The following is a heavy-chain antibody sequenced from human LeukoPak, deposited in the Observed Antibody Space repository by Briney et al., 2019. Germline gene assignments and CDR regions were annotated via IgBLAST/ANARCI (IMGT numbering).Heavy chain of an antibody. CDR1: GFTFSSYA. Sequence: GGYLRLSCAASGFTFSSYAMSWVPQAPGKGREWISAISGSGGSTYYADSVRGRFTSSRDNSKNTLYLRRNSPRATAASVCYCAKDQTRSYPDYWGQGTLVTVSS. CDR3: AKDQTRSYPDY. CDR2: ISGSGGST. D-gene: IGHD1-26*01. J-gene: IGHJ4*02. V-gene: IGHV3-23*01.